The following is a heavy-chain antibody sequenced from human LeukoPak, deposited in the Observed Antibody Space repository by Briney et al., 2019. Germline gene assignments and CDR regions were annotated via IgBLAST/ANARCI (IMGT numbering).Heavy chain of an antibody. CDR2: IYYSGST. D-gene: IGHD5-12*01. Sequence: SETLSLTCAVYGGSFSGYYWSWIRQPPGKGLEWIGYIYYSGSTNYNPSLKSRVTISVDTSKNQFSLKLSSVTAADTAVYYCARDVDIVATGWFDPWGQGTLVTVSS. CDR3: ARDVDIVATGWFDP. V-gene: IGHV4-59*01. J-gene: IGHJ5*02. CDR1: GGSFSGYY.